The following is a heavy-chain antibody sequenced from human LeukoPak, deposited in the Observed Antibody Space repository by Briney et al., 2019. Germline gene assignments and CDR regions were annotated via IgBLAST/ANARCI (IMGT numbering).Heavy chain of an antibody. V-gene: IGHV4-39*01. Sequence: SETLSLTCTVSGGSISSGDYYWSWIRQPPGKGLEWIGSIYYSGSTYYNPSLKSRVTISVDTSKNQFSLKLRSVTAADTAVYNCARGKEYIDYWGQGTLVTVSS. CDR2: IYYSGST. CDR3: ARGKEYIDY. D-gene: IGHD6-6*01. CDR1: GGSISSGDYY. J-gene: IGHJ4*02.